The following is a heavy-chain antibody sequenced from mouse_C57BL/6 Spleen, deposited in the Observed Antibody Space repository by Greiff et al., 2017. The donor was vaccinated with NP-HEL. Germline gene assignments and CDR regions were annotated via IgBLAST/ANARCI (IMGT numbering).Heavy chain of an antibody. CDR2: IRNKANGYTT. J-gene: IGHJ4*01. CDR1: GFTFTDYY. CDR3: ARCPPGYYYAMDY. Sequence: DVKLVESGGGLVQPGGSLSLSCAASGFTFTDYYMSWVRQPPGKALEWLGFIRNKANGYTTEYSASVKGRFTISRDNSQIILYLQMNALRAEDSATYYCARCPPGYYYAMDYWGQGTSVTVSS. V-gene: IGHV7-3*01. D-gene: IGHD3-1*01.